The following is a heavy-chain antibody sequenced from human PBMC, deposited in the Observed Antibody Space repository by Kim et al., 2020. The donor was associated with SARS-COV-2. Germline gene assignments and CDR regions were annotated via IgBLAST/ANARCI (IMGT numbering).Heavy chain of an antibody. CDR2: IYSGGST. V-gene: IGHV3-66*02. J-gene: IGHJ6*02. Sequence: GGSLRLSCAASGFTVSSNYMSWVRQAPGKGLEWVSVIYSGGSTYYADSVKGRFTISRDNSKNTLYLQMNSLRAEDTAVYYCARGPYGSGSYPYYYGMDVWGQGTTVTVSS. CDR1: GFTVSSNY. CDR3: ARGPYGSGSYPYYYGMDV. D-gene: IGHD3-10*01.